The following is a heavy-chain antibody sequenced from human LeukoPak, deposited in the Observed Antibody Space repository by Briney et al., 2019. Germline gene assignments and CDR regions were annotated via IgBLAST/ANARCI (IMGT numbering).Heavy chain of an antibody. CDR1: GFTFSSYS. Sequence: PGGSLRLSCAASGFTFSSYSMNWVRQAPGKGLEWVSSISSSSSYIYYADSVKGRFTISRDNSKNTLYLQMNSLRVEDTAVYYCARDGEWELLHYYYYMDVWGEGTTVTVSS. CDR3: ARDGEWELLHYYYYMDV. CDR2: ISSSSSYI. D-gene: IGHD1-26*01. J-gene: IGHJ6*03. V-gene: IGHV3-21*01.